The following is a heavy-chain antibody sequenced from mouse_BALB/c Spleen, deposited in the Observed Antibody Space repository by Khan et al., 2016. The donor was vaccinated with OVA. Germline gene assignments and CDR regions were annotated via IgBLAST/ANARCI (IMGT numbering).Heavy chain of an antibody. V-gene: IGHV2-6*02. J-gene: IGHJ4*01. CDR1: GFSLTSYG. D-gene: IGHD1-1*01. CDR3: ARWVDGDSRLDAMDD. Sequence: QVQLKESGPGLVAPSQSLSITCTVSGFSLTSYGVHWVRQPPGKGLEWLVVIWSDGSTNYNSVLNSRLSISNDNSKSQVFLKMNSLQTDDTAIYYGARWVDGDSRLDAMDDWGQGTSVTVSS. CDR2: IWSDGST.